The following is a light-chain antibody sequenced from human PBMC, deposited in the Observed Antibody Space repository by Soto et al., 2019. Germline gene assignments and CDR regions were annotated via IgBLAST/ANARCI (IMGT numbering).Light chain of an antibody. CDR2: DAS. CDR1: QSISTW. V-gene: IGKV1-5*01. J-gene: IGKJ2*01. Sequence: DIQMTQSPSTVSAPVGDGVTITCRASQSISTWLAWYQQKPGKAPNLLIYDASTLESGGPSGFSGSGSGTEFTLTISSLQPDDSATYYCQQYNSYPYTFGQGTKLEIK. CDR3: QQYNSYPYT.